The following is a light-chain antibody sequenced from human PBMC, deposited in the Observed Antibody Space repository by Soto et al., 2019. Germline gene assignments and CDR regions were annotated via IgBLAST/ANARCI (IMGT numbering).Light chain of an antibody. V-gene: IGKV3-15*01. CDR3: QPYNNRPLT. CDR2: DTS. CDR1: QGIGDT. J-gene: IGKJ4*01. Sequence: EVVMTQSPATLSVSPGAGVTLSCRASQGIGDTLAWYQHKPGQTPSLLIYDTSTRATGVPARFSGSRSGPEFTHTINCLQSEDFGIDDCQPYNNRPLTVGGGTKVESK.